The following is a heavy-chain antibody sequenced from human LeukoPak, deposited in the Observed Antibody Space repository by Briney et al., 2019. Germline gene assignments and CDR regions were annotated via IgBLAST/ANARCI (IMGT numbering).Heavy chain of an antibody. D-gene: IGHD3-22*01. CDR3: ARWDYYDSSGYPYDAFDI. Sequence: PSETLSLTCVVSGGSISSTSYYWGWIRQPPGKGLEWIGSIYYSGSTYYSPSLKSRVTISVDTSKNQFSLKLSSVTAADTAVYYCARWDYYDSSGYPYDAFDIWGQGTMVTVSS. CDR2: IYYSGST. CDR1: GGSISSTSYY. V-gene: IGHV4-39*07. J-gene: IGHJ3*02.